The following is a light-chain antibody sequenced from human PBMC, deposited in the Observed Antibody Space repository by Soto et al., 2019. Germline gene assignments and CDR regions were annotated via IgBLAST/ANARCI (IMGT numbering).Light chain of an antibody. CDR2: AAS. CDR1: QSISAY. Sequence: DIPMTQSPSSLSAFVGDRVTITCRASQSISAYLTWFQQKPGKAPKLLIHAASRLETGVPSRFSGGGSGTDFTLTISSLQPGDFATYYCQPNFITPLTFGGGTKVEIK. CDR3: QPNFITPLT. J-gene: IGKJ4*01. V-gene: IGKV1-39*01.